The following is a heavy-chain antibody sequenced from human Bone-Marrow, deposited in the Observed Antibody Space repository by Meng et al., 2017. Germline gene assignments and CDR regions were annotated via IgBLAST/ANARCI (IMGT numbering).Heavy chain of an antibody. D-gene: IGHD3/OR15-3a*01. Sequence: VLRVVSVGGGVSPRRSPRLSCAGSGCTFSSYGMHRVRQAQGKGREWVAVIWYDGSNKSYADSVKGRFTISRDNSKNTLYLQMSSLRAEDTVVYYCARELVDDDYWGQGTLVTVSS. J-gene: IGHJ4*02. V-gene: IGHV3-33*08. CDR1: GCTFSSYG. CDR2: IWYDGSNK. CDR3: ARELVDDDY.